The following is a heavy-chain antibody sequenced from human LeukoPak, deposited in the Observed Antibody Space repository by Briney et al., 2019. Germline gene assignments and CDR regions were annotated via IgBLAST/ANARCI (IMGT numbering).Heavy chain of an antibody. CDR1: GGSISSYY. V-gene: IGHV4-59*08. D-gene: IGHD5-18*01. CDR2: IHYSGST. CDR3: ARLHGYSYGLYPSIPQIFDY. Sequence: SETLSLTCTVSGGSISSYYWSWIRQPPGKGLEWIGYIHYSGSTNYNPSLKSRVTISVDTSKNQFSLKLSSVTAADTAVYYCARLHGYSYGLYPSIPQIFDYWGQGTLVTVSS. J-gene: IGHJ4*02.